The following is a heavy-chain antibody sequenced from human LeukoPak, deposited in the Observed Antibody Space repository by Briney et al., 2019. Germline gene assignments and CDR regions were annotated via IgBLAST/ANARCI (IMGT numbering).Heavy chain of an antibody. CDR1: GFTFGDYA. D-gene: IGHD3-22*01. CDR3: TRDRSSGYYWDAFDI. V-gene: IGHV3-49*01. J-gene: IGHJ3*02. CDR2: IRSKAYGGTT. Sequence: PGRSLRLSCTASGFTFGDYAMSWFRQAPGKGLEWVGFIRSKAYGGTTEYAASVKGRFTISRDGSKSIAYLQMNSLKTEDTAVYYCTRDRSSGYYWDAFDIWGQGTMVTVSS.